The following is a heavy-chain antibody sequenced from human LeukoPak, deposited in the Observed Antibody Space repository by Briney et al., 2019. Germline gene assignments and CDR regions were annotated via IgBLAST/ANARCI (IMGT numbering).Heavy chain of an antibody. Sequence: PSETLSLTCTVSGGSISPYFWSWIRQPPGKGLEWIGYISYSGSTNYNPSLKSRVTISVDTSKNHSLQLSSVTAADTAVYYCARDDYRGVTNFDPWGQGTLVTVPS. CDR2: ISYSGST. CDR1: GGSISPYF. D-gene: IGHD3-10*01. CDR3: ARDDYRGVTNFDP. J-gene: IGHJ5*02. V-gene: IGHV4-59*01.